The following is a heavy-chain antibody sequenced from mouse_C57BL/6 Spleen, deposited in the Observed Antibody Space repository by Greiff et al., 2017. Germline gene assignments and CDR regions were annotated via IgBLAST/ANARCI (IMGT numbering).Heavy chain of an antibody. D-gene: IGHD2-4*01. V-gene: IGHV1-81*01. CDR2: ISPRSDNT. CDR3: ARSGGYDDDWDFDV. CDR1: GYTFTSYG. J-gene: IGHJ1*03. Sequence: VKLMESGADLARPGASVKLSCKASGYTFTSYGISWVKQRTGQGLEWIGEISPRSDNTYNNERFKGKATLTADKSSSTAFMERRSLTSEDSAFYFCARSGGYDDDWDFDVWGTGTTVTVSS.